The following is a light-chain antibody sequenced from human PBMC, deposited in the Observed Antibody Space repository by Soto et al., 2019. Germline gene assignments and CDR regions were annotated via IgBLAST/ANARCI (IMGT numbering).Light chain of an antibody. V-gene: IGLV1-40*01. J-gene: IGLJ3*02. CDR1: TSNIGAGYD. Sequence: QSVLTQPPSVSGAPGQKVIISCTGSTSNIGAGYDVHWYQQLPGTAPKLLIYSNSNRPSGVPDRLSGSKSGTSASLAITGLQVAYEADYCFPSYDSRLSAAVFGGGTTVTVL. CDR2: SNS. CDR3: PSYDSRLSAAV.